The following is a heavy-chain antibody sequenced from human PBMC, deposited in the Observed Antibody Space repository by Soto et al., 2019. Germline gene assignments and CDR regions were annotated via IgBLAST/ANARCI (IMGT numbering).Heavy chain of an antibody. V-gene: IGHV3-23*01. CDR2: ISGSGGST. J-gene: IGHJ4*02. D-gene: IGHD3-9*01. Sequence: GGSLRLSCAASGFTFSSYAMSWVRQAPGKGLEWVSAISGSGGSTYYADSVKGRFTISRDNSKNTLYLQMNSLRAEDTAVYYCAKGVRLRYFDWTLSPYYFDYWGQGTLVTVSS. CDR3: AKGVRLRYFDWTLSPYYFDY. CDR1: GFTFSSYA.